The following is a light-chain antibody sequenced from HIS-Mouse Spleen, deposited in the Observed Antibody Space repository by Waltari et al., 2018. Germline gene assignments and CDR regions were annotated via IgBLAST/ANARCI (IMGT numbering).Light chain of an antibody. Sequence: EIVMTQSPATLSVSPGERATLSCRASQSVSSNLAWYQQKPGQAPRPLIYGVSTRATGIPARFSGSGSGTEFTLTISSMQSEDFAVYYCQQYNNWPFTFGPGTKVDIK. V-gene: IGKV3-15*01. CDR2: GVS. CDR1: QSVSSN. CDR3: QQYNNWPFT. J-gene: IGKJ3*01.